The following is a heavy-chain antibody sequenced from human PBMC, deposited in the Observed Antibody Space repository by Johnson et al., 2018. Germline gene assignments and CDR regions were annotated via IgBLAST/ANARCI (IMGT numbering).Heavy chain of an antibody. CDR1: GGSISSYY. J-gene: IGHJ2*01. Sequence: QVQLQESGPGLVEPSETLSLTCTVSGGSISSYYWSWTRQPPGKGLEWIGYFYYTGSTNYNPSLKSRVTISVDTSKNQFSLKVNSVTAADTAVYYLARGYYGSAAQWYFGRWGRGPLVTVSS. CDR3: ARGYYGSAAQWYFGR. CDR2: FYYTGST. D-gene: IGHD3-10*01. V-gene: IGHV4-59*01.